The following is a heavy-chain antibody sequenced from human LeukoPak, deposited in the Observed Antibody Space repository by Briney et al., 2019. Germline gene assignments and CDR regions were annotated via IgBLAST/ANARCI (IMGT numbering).Heavy chain of an antibody. D-gene: IGHD3-16*02. J-gene: IGHJ4*02. CDR1: GYTFTSYY. CDR3: ARGLLVWGSYRPPPGPFDY. CDR2: INPSGGST. V-gene: IGHV1-46*01. Sequence: ASVKVSCKASGYTFTSYYMHWVRQAPGQGLEWMGIINPSGGSTSYAQKFQGRVTMTRDTSTSTVYMELSSLRSEDTAVYYCARGLLVWGSYRPPPGPFDYWGQGTLVTVSS.